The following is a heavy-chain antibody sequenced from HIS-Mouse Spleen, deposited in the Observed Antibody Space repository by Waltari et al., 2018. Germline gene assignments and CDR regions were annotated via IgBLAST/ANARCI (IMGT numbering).Heavy chain of an antibody. V-gene: IGHV2-70*15. D-gene: IGHD6-19*01. J-gene: IGHJ4*02. CDR3: ARIAEGYSSGWYAFDY. Sequence: QVTLRESGPALVNPTQTLTLTCTFSGFSLSTSVMCVSWIRQPPGKALEWLARIDWDDDKYYSTSLKTRLTISKDTSKNQVVLTMTNMDPVDTATYYCARIAEGYSSGWYAFDYWGQGTLVTVSS. CDR2: IDWDDDK. CDR1: GFSLSTSVMC.